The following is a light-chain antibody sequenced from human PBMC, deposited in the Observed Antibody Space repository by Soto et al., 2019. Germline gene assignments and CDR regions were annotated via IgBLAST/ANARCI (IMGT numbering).Light chain of an antibody. Sequence: GEVATLSCRASQSVSRGYLAWYQQKPGQAPRLLIRDTSTRAAGIPARFSGSGSGTDFTLTISRVEHEDFAVYYCQQHGGLPLNFGQGTGLEI. CDR1: QSVSRGY. J-gene: IGKJ5*01. V-gene: IGKV3-20*01. CDR3: QQHGGLPLN. CDR2: DTS.